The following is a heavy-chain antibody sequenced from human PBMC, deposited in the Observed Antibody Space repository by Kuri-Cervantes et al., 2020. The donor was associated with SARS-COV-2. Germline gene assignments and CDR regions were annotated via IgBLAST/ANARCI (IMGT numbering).Heavy chain of an antibody. V-gene: IGHV4-39*01. Sequence: SETQSLTCTVSGGSISSSSYYWGWIRQPPGKGLEWIGSIYYSGSTYYNPSLKSRVTISVDTSKNQFSLKLSSVTAADTAVYYCALVNITGTTANWFDPWGQGTLVTVSS. CDR3: ALVNITGTTANWFDP. CDR2: IYYSGST. J-gene: IGHJ5*02. D-gene: IGHD1-20*01. CDR1: GGSISSSSYY.